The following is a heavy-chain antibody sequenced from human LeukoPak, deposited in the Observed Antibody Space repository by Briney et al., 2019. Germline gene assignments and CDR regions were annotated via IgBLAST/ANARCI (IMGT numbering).Heavy chain of an antibody. CDR3: AKEFTGGSIWRYYFDY. V-gene: IGHV3-30*18. J-gene: IGHJ4*02. Sequence: GGSLRLSCAASGFIFSNHGMHWVRQAPGKGLEWVALISNDGSNIYYADSVKGRFTISRDNSKNTLYLQMNSLRAEDTAMYYCAKEFTGGSIWRYYFDYWGQGTLVTVSS. CDR2: ISNDGSNI. D-gene: IGHD6-13*01. CDR1: GFIFSNHG.